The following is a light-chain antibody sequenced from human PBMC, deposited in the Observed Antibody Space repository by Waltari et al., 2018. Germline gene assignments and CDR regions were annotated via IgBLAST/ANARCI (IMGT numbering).Light chain of an antibody. CDR3: RHYGSSRYT. Sequence: EIVFTQSPGTLSFSQGETATLSCRASQSVSGYLAWYQQKPGQAPTLLIYGASNRATGISDRFSGSGSGTDFTLTISRLEPEDFAVYYCRHYGSSRYTFGQGTKLEIK. CDR1: QSVSGY. V-gene: IGKV3-20*01. J-gene: IGKJ2*01. CDR2: GAS.